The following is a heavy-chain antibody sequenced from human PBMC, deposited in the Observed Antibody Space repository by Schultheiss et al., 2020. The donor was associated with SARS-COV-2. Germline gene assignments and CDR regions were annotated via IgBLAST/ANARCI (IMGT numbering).Heavy chain of an antibody. J-gene: IGHJ6*03. CDR2: IYTSGST. CDR3: ARGPVYSYGYMRSYYYYMDV. Sequence: SQTLSLTCAVYGGSFSGYYWSWIRQPAGKGLEWIGRIYTSGSTNYNPSLKSRVTISVDTSKNQFSLKLSSVTAADTAVYYCARGPVYSYGYMRSYYYYMDVWGKGTTVTVSS. V-gene: IGHV4-59*10. CDR1: GGSFSGYY. D-gene: IGHD5-18*01.